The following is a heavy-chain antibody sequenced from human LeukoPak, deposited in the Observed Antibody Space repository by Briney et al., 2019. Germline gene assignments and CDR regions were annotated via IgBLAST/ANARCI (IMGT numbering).Heavy chain of an antibody. CDR1: GFTFSSCG. V-gene: IGHV3-21*01. Sequence: PGGSLRLSCAASGFTFSSCGFNWVRQAPGKGLEWVSSIGPTGTDRYYADSVRGRFTISRDNAKNSMYLQMDSLRDEDTAVYYCATETIGRHYDYWGQGTLLTISS. CDR3: ATETIGRHYDY. D-gene: IGHD1-14*01. CDR2: IGPTGTDR. J-gene: IGHJ4*02.